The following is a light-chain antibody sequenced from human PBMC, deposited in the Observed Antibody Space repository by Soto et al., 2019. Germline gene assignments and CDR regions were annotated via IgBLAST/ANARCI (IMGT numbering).Light chain of an antibody. V-gene: IGLV2-14*01. CDR3: ISHSTSTTYVV. Sequence: QSALTQPASVSGSPGQSITISCTGTSTDVGGYNYVSWYQHHPGKAPKLMIYEVSNRPSGVSNRFSGSKSGNTASLTISGLQAEHEADYYCISHSTSTTYVVLGGGTKLTVL. CDR2: EVS. CDR1: STDVGGYNY. J-gene: IGLJ2*01.